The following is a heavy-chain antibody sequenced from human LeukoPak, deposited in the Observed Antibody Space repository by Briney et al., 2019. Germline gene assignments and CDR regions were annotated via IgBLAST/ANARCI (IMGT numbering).Heavy chain of an antibody. J-gene: IGHJ3*02. Sequence: ASVKVSCKASNYTFSSLGFGNSFISFAISWVRQAPGQGLEWMGWISAYYGTTNYAQKFQGRVTMTRDTSISTAYMELSRLRSDDTAVYYCARDFYYDSSGYAFDIWGQGTMVTVSS. CDR1: NYTFSSLGFGNSFISFA. CDR2: ISAYYGTT. D-gene: IGHD3-22*01. CDR3: ARDFYYDSSGYAFDI. V-gene: IGHV1-18*01.